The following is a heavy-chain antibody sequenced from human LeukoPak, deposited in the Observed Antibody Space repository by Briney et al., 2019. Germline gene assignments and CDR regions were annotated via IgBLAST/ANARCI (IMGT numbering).Heavy chain of an antibody. V-gene: IGHV4-34*01. D-gene: IGHD3-3*01. Sequence: SETLSLTCAVYGGSFSGYYWSWIRQPPGKGLEWIGEINHSGSTNYNPSLKSRVTISVDTSKNQFSLKLSSVTAVDTAVYYCARGPKYYDFWSGYYTNWFDPWGQGTLVTVSS. CDR2: INHSGST. J-gene: IGHJ5*02. CDR1: GGSFSGYY. CDR3: ARGPKYYDFWSGYYTNWFDP.